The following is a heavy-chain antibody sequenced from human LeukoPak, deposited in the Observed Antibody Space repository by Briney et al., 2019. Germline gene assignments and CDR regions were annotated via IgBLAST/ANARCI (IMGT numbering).Heavy chain of an antibody. V-gene: IGHV3-73*01. CDR1: GFTFSGSA. CDR3: TRHIRDIVVVPAAPSVNYYYYMDV. Sequence: GGSLRLSCAASGFTFSGSAMHWVRQASGKGLEWVGRIRSKANSYATAYAASVKGRITISRDDSKNTAYLQMNSLKTEDTAVYYCTRHIRDIVVVPAAPSVNYYYYMDVWGKGTTVTVSS. J-gene: IGHJ6*03. D-gene: IGHD2-2*01. CDR2: IRSKANSYAT.